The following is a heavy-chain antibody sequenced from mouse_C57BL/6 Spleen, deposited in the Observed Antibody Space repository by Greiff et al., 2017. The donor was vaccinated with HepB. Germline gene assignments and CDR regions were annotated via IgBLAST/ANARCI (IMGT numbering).Heavy chain of an antibody. V-gene: IGHV1-80*01. D-gene: IGHD2-1*01. CDR3: ARPGGNCGGFAY. Sequence: QVQLKQSGAELVKPGASVKISCKASGYAFSSYWMNWVKQRPGKGLEWIGQIYPGDGETNYNGKFKGKATLTADKSSSTAYMQLSSLTSEDSAVYFCARPGGNCGGFAYWGQGTLVTVSA. CDR1: GYAFSSYW. CDR2: IYPGDGET. J-gene: IGHJ3*01.